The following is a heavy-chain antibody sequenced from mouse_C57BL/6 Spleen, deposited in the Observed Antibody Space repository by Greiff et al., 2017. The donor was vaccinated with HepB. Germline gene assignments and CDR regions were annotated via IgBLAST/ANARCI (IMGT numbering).Heavy chain of an antibody. CDR3: ARSLCD. D-gene: IGHD1-1*01. V-gene: IGHV1-69*01. CDR1: GYTFTSYW. J-gene: IGHJ2*01. CDR2: IDPSDSYT. Sequence: QVQLQQPGAELVMPGASVKLSCKASGYTFTSYWMHWVKQRPGQGLEWIGEIDPSDSYTNYNQKFKGKSTLTVDKSSSTAYMQLSSLTSEDSAVYYCARSLCDWGQGTTLTVSS.